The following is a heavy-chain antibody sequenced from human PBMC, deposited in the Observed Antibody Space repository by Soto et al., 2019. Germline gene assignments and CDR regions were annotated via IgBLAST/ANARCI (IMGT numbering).Heavy chain of an antibody. D-gene: IGHD2-21*01. V-gene: IGHV3-30*18. Sequence: QVQLLESGGGVVQPGRSLRLSCAASGFTFSGYGMHWVRQAPGKGLEWVAVISDDSTKKYYGDSVKGRFTISRDNSNNILYLQMNSLRGEDMAVYYCAKDDKYSGMDVWGQGTTVTVSS. CDR1: GFTFSGYG. J-gene: IGHJ6*02. CDR2: ISDDSTKK. CDR3: AKDDKYSGMDV.